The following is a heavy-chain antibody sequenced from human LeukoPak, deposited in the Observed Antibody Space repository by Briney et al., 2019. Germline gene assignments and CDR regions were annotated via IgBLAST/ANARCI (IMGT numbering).Heavy chain of an antibody. CDR3: ARGDHDFWSGYYRGAFDI. D-gene: IGHD3-3*01. V-gene: IGHV4-34*01. CDR1: GFTFSSYG. CDR2: INHSGST. J-gene: IGHJ3*02. Sequence: PGGSLRLSCAASGFTFSSYGMSWVRQAPGKGLEWIGEINHSGSTNYNPSLKSRVTISVDTSKNQFSLKLSSVTAADTAVYYCARGDHDFWSGYYRGAFDIWGQGTMVTVSS.